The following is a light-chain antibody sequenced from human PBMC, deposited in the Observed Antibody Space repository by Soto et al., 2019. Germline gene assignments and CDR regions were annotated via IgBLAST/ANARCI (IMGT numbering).Light chain of an antibody. CDR2: VNSDGSH. J-gene: IGLJ3*02. Sequence: QPVLTQSPSASASLGASVKLTCTLSSGHNNYAIAWHQQQPEKGPRYLMKVNSDGSHNKGDGIPDRFSGSSSGAERYLTISSLQSEDEADYYCQTWGTGIRVFGGGTKLT. CDR3: QTWGTGIRV. CDR1: SGHNNYA. V-gene: IGLV4-69*01.